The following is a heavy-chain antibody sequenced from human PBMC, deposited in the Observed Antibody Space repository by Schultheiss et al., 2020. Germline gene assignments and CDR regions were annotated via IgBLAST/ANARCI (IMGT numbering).Heavy chain of an antibody. D-gene: IGHD2-2*01. V-gene: IGHV4-61*02. CDR3: ARDRLVRIPAALTYYYYGLDV. Sequence: SETLSLTCTVSGGSISSGSYYWSWIRQPAGKGLEWIGRISPSGNTNYHPSLKSRVTISVDTSKNQFSLKLSSVTAADTAVYYCARDRLVRIPAALTYYYYGLDVWGLGTTVTVSS. CDR2: ISPSGNT. CDR1: GGSISSGSYY. J-gene: IGHJ6*02.